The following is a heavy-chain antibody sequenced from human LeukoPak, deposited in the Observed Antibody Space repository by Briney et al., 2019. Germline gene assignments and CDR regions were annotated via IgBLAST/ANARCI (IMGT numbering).Heavy chain of an antibody. CDR1: GFTFSNYA. V-gene: IGHV3-30*09. D-gene: IGHD6-13*01. Sequence: GGSLRLSCAASGFTFSNYAMNWVRQAPGKGLEWVAVISHDGFNKYYADSVKGRFAIARDNSKNTVYVQMNSLRAEDTAVYYCARDEFLGSSWYGRSQHWGQGTQVTVSS. CDR2: ISHDGFNK. J-gene: IGHJ1*01. CDR3: ARDEFLGSSWYGRSQH.